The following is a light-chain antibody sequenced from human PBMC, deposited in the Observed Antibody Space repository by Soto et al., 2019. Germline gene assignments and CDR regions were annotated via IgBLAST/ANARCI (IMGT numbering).Light chain of an antibody. Sequence: DIQMTQSPSTLSASVGDRVTITCRASQSINGWLAWYQQKPGKAPKLLIHKASSLESGVPSRFSGSESGTEFTLTITSLQPDDIATYYCQQYDTYLWTFGQGTKVEIK. CDR1: QSINGW. CDR3: QQYDTYLWT. J-gene: IGKJ1*01. V-gene: IGKV1-5*03. CDR2: KAS.